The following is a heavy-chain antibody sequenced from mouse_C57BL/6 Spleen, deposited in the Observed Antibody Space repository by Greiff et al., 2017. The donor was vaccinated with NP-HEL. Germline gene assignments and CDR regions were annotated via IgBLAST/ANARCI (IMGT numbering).Heavy chain of an antibody. CDR1: GFTFSDYG. CDR2: ISSGSSTI. CDR3: AKGELGYAMDY. D-gene: IGHD4-1*01. J-gene: IGHJ4*01. Sequence: EVQRVESGGGLVKPGGSLKLSCAASGFTFSDYGMHWVRQAPEKGLEWVAYISSGSSTIYYADTVKGRFTISRDNAKNTRFLQMTSLRSEDTAMYYCAKGELGYAMDYWGQGTSVTVSS. V-gene: IGHV5-17*01.